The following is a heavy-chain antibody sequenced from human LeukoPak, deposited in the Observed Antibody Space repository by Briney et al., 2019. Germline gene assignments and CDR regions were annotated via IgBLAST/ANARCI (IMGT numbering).Heavy chain of an antibody. V-gene: IGHV3-21*04. CDR1: GFTFSSYS. J-gene: IGHJ6*02. CDR3: AKDREYSGSYRPGPTRYYYGMDV. CDR2: INSSSSYI. Sequence: RTGGSLRLSCAASGFTFSSYSMNWVRQAPGKGLEWVSSINSSSSYIYYADSVKGRFTISRDNAKNSLYLRMHSLRAEDTAVFYCAKDREYSGSYRPGPTRYYYGMDVWGQGTTVTVSS. D-gene: IGHD1-26*01.